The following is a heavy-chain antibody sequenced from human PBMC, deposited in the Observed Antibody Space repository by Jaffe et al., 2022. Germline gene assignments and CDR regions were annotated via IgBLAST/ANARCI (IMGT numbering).Heavy chain of an antibody. D-gene: IGHD3-3*01. Sequence: QVTLRESGPALVKPTQTLTLTCTFSGFSLSTSGMCVSWIRQPPGKALEWLALIDWDDDKYYSTSLKTRLTISKDTSKNQVVLTMTNMDPVDTATYYCARTLNYDFWSGYPNYYFDYWGQGTLVTVSS. CDR2: IDWDDDK. CDR1: GFSLSTSGMC. CDR3: ARTLNYDFWSGYPNYYFDY. V-gene: IGHV2-70*01. J-gene: IGHJ4*02.